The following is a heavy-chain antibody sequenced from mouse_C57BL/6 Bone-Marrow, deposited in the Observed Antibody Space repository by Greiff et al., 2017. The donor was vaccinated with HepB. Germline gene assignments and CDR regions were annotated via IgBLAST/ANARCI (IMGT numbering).Heavy chain of an antibody. CDR2: ISDGGSYT. D-gene: IGHD2-5*01. Sequence: EVQLVESGGGLVKPGGSLKLSCAASGFTFSSYAMSWVRQTPEKRLEWVATISDGGSYTYYPDNVKGRFTISRDNAKNNLYLQMSHLKSEDTAMYYCARDHSNFAWFAYWGQGTLVTVSA. J-gene: IGHJ3*01. CDR3: ARDHSNFAWFAY. CDR1: GFTFSSYA. V-gene: IGHV5-4*01.